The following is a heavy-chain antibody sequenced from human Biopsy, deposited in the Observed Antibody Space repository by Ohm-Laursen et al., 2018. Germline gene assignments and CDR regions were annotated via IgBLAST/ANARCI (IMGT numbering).Heavy chain of an antibody. CDR1: GFTFSSYG. D-gene: IGHD3-22*01. CDR2: IWYDGSRQ. J-gene: IGHJ4*02. CDR3: ARDVRPVTMIAEGDFDY. V-gene: IGHV3-33*01. Sequence: SLRLSCAASGFTFSSYGMHWVRQAPGKGLEWVAVIWYDGSRQYYADSVKGRFTVSRDNARDSLYLQMNSLRAEDTAVYYCARDVRPVTMIAEGDFDYWGQGSLVTVS.